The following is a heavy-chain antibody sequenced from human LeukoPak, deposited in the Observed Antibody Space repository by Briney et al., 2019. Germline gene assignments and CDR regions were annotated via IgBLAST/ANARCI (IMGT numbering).Heavy chain of an antibody. CDR3: AKEGGGYSYGPHPDY. V-gene: IGHV3-30*18. D-gene: IGHD5-18*01. Sequence: GGSLRLSCAASGFTFSCYGMHWVRQAPGKGLEWVAVISYDGSNKYYADSVKGRFTISRDNSKNTLYLQMNSLRAEDTAVYYCAKEGGGYSYGPHPDYWGQGTLVTVSS. CDR1: GFTFSCYG. CDR2: ISYDGSNK. J-gene: IGHJ4*02.